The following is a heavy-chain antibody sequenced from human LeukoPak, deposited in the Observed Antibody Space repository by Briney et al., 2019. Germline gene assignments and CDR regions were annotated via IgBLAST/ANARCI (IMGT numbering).Heavy chain of an antibody. CDR1: GDSISSYY. Sequence: SETLSLTCTVSGDSISSYYWSWIRQPPGKGLEWIGYIYYSGSTNYNPSLKSRVTISVDTSKNQFSLKLSSVTAADTAVYYCARDHSSGWSHYYGMDVWGQGTTVTVSS. D-gene: IGHD6-19*01. V-gene: IGHV4-59*01. CDR2: IYYSGST. J-gene: IGHJ6*02. CDR3: ARDHSSGWSHYYGMDV.